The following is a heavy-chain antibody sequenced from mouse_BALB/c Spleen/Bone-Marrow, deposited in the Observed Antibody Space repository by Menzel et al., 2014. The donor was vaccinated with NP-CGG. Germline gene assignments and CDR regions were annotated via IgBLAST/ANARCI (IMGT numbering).Heavy chain of an antibody. V-gene: IGHV1S56*01. CDR1: GYTFTSYY. CDR3: ARKENWAYGRDY. CDR2: IYPGDGST. Sequence: QVQLQQSGPELVKPGASVKMSCKASGYTFTSYYIHWVKQRPGQGLEWIGWIYPGDGSTKYNEKFKGKTTLTADKSSSTAYMLLSSLTSEDAAIDFCARKENWAYGRDYWGQGTSVTGSS. J-gene: IGHJ4*01. D-gene: IGHD4-1*01.